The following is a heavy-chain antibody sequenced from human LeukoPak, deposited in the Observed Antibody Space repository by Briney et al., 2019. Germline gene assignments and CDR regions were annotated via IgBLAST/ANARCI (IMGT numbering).Heavy chain of an antibody. CDR3: ARGEAVAGLDY. CDR2: IIPILGIA. Sequence: SVKVSCKASGGTFSSYAISWVRQAPGQGLEWMGRIIPILGIANYAQKFQGRVTITADKSTSTAYMELSSLRSEDTAVYYCARGEAVAGLDYWGQGTLVTVSS. J-gene: IGHJ4*02. D-gene: IGHD6-19*01. V-gene: IGHV1-69*04. CDR1: GGTFSSYA.